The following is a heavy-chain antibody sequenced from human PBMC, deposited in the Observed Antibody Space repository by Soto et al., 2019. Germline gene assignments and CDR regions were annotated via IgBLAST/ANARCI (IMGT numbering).Heavy chain of an antibody. CDR3: ARGGRTSRTWYLDNWFDP. CDR2: ISSSSSYT. J-gene: IGHJ5*02. D-gene: IGHD6-13*01. Sequence: GSLRLSCAASGFTFSDYYMSWIRQAPGKGLEWVSYISSSSSYTNYADSVKGRFTISRDNAKNSLYLQMNSLRAEDTAVYYCARGGRTSRTWYLDNWFDPWGPGTLVTVSS. V-gene: IGHV3-11*06. CDR1: GFTFSDYY.